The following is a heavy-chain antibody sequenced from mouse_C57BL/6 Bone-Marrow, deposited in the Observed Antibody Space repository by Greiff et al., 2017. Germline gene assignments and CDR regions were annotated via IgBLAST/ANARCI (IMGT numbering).Heavy chain of an antibody. J-gene: IGHJ4*01. Sequence: VQLVESGPGLVQPSQSLSITCTVSGFSLTSHGVHRVRQSPGKGLEWLGVIWSGGCTDYNAALISRLRLSKDNSKSQVFFKMNSLQADDTAIYYCARGRDYYGSSCNYAMDYWGQGTSVTVSS. CDR2: IWSGGCT. V-gene: IGHV2-2*01. CDR3: ARGRDYYGSSCNYAMDY. D-gene: IGHD1-1*01. CDR1: GFSLTSHG.